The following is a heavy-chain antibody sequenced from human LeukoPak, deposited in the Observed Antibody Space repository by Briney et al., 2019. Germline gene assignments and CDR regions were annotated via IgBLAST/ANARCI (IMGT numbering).Heavy chain of an antibody. CDR2: IYYSGST. D-gene: IGHD4-23*01. V-gene: IGHV4-59*01. CDR3: ARGVTPYED. J-gene: IGHJ4*02. Sequence: SETLSLTCSVSGDSLRNFYWSWLRQPPGKGLEWIGYIYYSGSTNYNPSLKSRVTISVDTSKNQFSLKLSSVTAADTAVYYCARGVTPYEDWGQGTLVTVSS. CDR1: GDSLRNFY.